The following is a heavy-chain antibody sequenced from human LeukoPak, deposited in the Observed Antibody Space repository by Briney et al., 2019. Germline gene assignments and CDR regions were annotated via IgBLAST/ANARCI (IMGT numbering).Heavy chain of an antibody. Sequence: PSDTLSLTCTVCCDSISSYYCSWIRQPPGKGLEWIGNISYSGRTSYNPSLKSRVTISLDTSNNHFSLKLRSVTAADAAVYYCARGHSIEPYYYYYYTDVWGKGTTGTVS. CDR3: ARGHSIEPYYYYYYTDV. CDR2: ISYSGRT. D-gene: IGHD4-11*01. J-gene: IGHJ6*03. CDR1: CDSISSYY. V-gene: IGHV4-59*01.